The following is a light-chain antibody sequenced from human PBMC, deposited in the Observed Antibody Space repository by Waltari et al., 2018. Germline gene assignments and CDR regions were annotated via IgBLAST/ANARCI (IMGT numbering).Light chain of an antibody. V-gene: IGKV1-5*03. CDR3: QQYNSNSPYS. CDR1: QSVSTW. J-gene: IGKJ2*03. CDR2: KAS. Sequence: DIQMTQYPSTLSAYVGDRGNITCRASQSVSTWLAWYQQKPGKAPKLLLSKASILESGVPSRFSGSGSGTEFTLTINSLQPDDFATYYCQQYNSNSPYSFGQGTKL.